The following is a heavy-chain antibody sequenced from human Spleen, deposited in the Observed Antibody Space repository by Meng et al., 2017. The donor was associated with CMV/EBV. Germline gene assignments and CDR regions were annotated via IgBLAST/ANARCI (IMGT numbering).Heavy chain of an antibody. D-gene: IGHD3-10*01. CDR2: IYHSGST. J-gene: IGHJ5*02. CDR1: GYSISSGYY. CDR3: AKCYYGSASPPWFDP. V-gene: IGHV4-38-2*02. Sequence: SETLSLTCTVSGYSISSGYYWGWIRQPPGKGLEWIGSIYHSGSTYYNPSLKSRVTISVDTSKNQFSLKLSSVTAADTAVYYCAKCYYGSASPPWFDPWGQGTLVTVSS.